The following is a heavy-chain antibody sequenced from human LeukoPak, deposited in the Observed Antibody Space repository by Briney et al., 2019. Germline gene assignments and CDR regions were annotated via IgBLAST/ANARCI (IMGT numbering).Heavy chain of an antibody. D-gene: IGHD6-6*01. J-gene: IGHJ2*01. CDR1: GGSISSSSYY. V-gene: IGHV4-39*01. Sequence: SETLSLTCTVSGGSISSSSYYWGWLRQPPGKGLEWIGNIYYGGSTYYNPSLKSRVTISVDTSKNQFSLKLTSVTAADTAVYYCARPYSSSDWYFDLWGRGTLVTASS. CDR2: IYYGGST. CDR3: ARPYSSSDWYFDL.